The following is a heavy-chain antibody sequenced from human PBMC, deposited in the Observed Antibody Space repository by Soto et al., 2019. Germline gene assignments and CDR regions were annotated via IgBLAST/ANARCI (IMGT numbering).Heavy chain of an antibody. CDR2: IIPIFGTA. CDR3: ARVSTAMVIRFDP. CDR1: GGTFSSYA. D-gene: IGHD5-18*01. J-gene: IGHJ5*02. Sequence: ASVKVSCKASGGTFSSYAISWVRQAPGQGLEWMGGIIPIFGTANYAQKFQGRVTITADESTSTAYMELSSLRSEDTAVYYCARVSTAMVIRFDPWGQGTLVTVSS. V-gene: IGHV1-69*13.